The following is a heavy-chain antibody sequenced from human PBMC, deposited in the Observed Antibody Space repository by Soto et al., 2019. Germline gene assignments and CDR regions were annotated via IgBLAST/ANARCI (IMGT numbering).Heavy chain of an antibody. CDR2: IYYSGST. J-gene: IGHJ4*02. CDR1: GGSISSSSYY. Sequence: SETLSLTCTVSGGSISSSSYYWGWIRQPPGKGLEWIGSIYYSGSTYYNPSLKSRVTISVDTSKNQFSLKLSSVTAADTAVYYCARLHNCGGDCWNYFDYWGQGTLVTVSS. D-gene: IGHD2-21*02. V-gene: IGHV4-39*01. CDR3: ARLHNCGGDCWNYFDY.